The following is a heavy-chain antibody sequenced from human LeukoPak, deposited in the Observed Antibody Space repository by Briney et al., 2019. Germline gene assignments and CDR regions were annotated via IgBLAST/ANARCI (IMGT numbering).Heavy chain of an antibody. CDR2: ISGSWCRT. CDR3: ARDRGRNSFDY. CDR1: GFTFSIYV. D-gene: IGHD1-14*01. Sequence: PGGALRLSCAASGFTFSIYVMSGVRQAPGKGLEGGSPISGSWCRTYYADSLKGRLTLSRDNSKKTLYLQLTSLRAEETALYYCARDRGRNSFDYWGQGKLVSVSS. V-gene: IGHV3-23*01. J-gene: IGHJ4*02.